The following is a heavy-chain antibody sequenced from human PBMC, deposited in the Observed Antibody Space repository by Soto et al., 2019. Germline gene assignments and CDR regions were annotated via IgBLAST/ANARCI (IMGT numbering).Heavy chain of an antibody. J-gene: IGHJ6*02. CDR2: ISTTSRTI. Sequence: GGSLRLSCATSGFTFSFYNMNWLRQAPGKGPEWISYISTTSRTIYYADSVKGRFTISRDNSKNTLYLQMSSLSAEDTAVYYCARRDLIAYYYGMDVWGQWTTVSVSS. V-gene: IGHV3-48*01. CDR1: GFTFSFYN. CDR3: ARRDLIAYYYGMDV. D-gene: IGHD2-21*01.